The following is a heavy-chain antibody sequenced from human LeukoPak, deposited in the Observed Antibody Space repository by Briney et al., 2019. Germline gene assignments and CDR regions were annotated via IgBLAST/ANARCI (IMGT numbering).Heavy chain of an antibody. CDR1: GGSISSSSSY. J-gene: IGHJ4*02. D-gene: IGHD3-22*01. CDR3: ARNTYYYDSSGYRLRDY. V-gene: IGHV4-39*07. CDR2: IYYSGST. Sequence: SETLSLTCTVSGGSISSSSSYWGWIRQPPGKGLEWIGSIYYSGSTYYNPSLKSRVAISVDTSKNQFSLKLSSVTAADTAVYYCARNTYYYDSSGYRLRDYWGQGTLVTVSS.